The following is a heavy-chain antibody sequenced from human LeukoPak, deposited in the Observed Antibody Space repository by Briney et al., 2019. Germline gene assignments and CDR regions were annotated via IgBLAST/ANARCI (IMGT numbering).Heavy chain of an antibody. CDR3: ARGHISATGRFDY. V-gene: IGHV3-11*06. J-gene: IGHJ4*02. CDR2: ISAGSSFT. Sequence: GGSLRLSCTASGFTFSNFWMGWVRQAPGKGLEWLSYISAGSSFTKYADSVKGRFTISRDNSKNSLYLQMNSLTAEDTAVYYCARGHISATGRFDYWGQGTLVTVSS. D-gene: IGHD6-13*01. CDR1: GFTFSNFW.